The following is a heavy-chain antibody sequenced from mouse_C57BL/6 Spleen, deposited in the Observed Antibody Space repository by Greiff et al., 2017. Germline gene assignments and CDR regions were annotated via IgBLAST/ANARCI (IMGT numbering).Heavy chain of an antibody. Sequence: QVQLQQSGPELVKPGASVKISCKASGYAFSSYWMNWVKQRPGQGLEWIGRIYPGDGDTNYNGKFKGKATLTADKSSSTAYMQLSSLTSEDSAVYVCARAGTENDYYAMDYWGQGTSVTVSS. J-gene: IGHJ4*01. CDR1: GYAFSSYW. CDR2: IYPGDGDT. CDR3: ARAGTENDYYAMDY. D-gene: IGHD4-1*01. V-gene: IGHV1-82*01.